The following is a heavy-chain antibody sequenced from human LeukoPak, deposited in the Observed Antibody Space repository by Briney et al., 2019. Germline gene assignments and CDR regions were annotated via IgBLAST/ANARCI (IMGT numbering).Heavy chain of an antibody. CDR1: GYTFTNYG. J-gene: IGHJ4*02. CDR2: ISGHNENT. Sequence: ASVKVSCKASGYTFTNYGISWVRQAPGQGLEWMGWISGHNENTNYAEKFQGRVTMTTDSSTSTAYVDLGSLRSDDTAVYYCARTSESGWREFDYWGQGTLVTVSS. D-gene: IGHD6-19*01. V-gene: IGHV1-18*01. CDR3: ARTSESGWREFDY.